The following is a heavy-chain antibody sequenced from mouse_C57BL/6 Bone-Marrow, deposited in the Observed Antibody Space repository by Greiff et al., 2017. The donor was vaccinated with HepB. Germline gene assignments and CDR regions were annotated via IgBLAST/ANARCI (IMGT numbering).Heavy chain of an antibody. V-gene: IGHV1-66*01. Sequence: QVQLQQSGPELVKPGASVKISCKASGYSFTSYYIHWVKQRPGQGLEWIGWIYPGSGNTKYNEKFKGKATLTADKSSSTAYMQLSSLTSEDSAVYFCAREDGSSCDYWGQGTTLTVSS. CDR2: IYPGSGNT. J-gene: IGHJ2*01. CDR3: AREDGSSCDY. D-gene: IGHD1-1*01. CDR1: GYSFTSYY.